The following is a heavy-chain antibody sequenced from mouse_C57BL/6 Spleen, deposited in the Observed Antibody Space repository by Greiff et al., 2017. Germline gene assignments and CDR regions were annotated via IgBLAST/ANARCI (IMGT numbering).Heavy chain of an antibody. Sequence: VQLQQPGAELVKPGASVKMSCKASGYTFTSYWITWVKQRPGQGLEWIGDIYPGSGSTNSNEKLKSKATLTVDTSTSTAYMQLSSLTSEDYAVYYCARGSNYEYYDVWGTGTTVTVSS. CDR3: ARGSNYEYYDV. CDR1: GYTFTSYW. V-gene: IGHV1-55*01. D-gene: IGHD2-5*01. CDR2: IYPGSGST. J-gene: IGHJ1*03.